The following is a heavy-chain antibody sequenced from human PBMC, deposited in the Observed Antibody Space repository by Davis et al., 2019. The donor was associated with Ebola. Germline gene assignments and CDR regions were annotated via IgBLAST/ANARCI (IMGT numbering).Heavy chain of an antibody. D-gene: IGHD1-26*01. J-gene: IGHJ4*02. CDR1: GFTFSSYG. CDR3: ARDSVAGRQVGATLFDY. CDR2: IWYDGSNK. V-gene: IGHV3-33*01. Sequence: GESLKISCAASGFTFSSYGMHWVRQAPGKGLGWVAVIWYDGSNKYYADSVKGRFTISRDNSKNTLYLQMNSLRAEDTAVYYCARDSVAGRQVGATLFDYWGQGTLVTVSS.